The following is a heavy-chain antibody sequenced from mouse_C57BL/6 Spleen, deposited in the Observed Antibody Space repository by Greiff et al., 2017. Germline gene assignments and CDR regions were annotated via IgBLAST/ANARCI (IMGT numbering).Heavy chain of an antibody. V-gene: IGHV1-82*01. Sequence: QVQLQQSGPELVKPGASVKISCKASGYAFSSSWMNWVKQRPGKGLEWIGRIYPGDGDTNYNGKFKGKATLTADKSSSTAYIQLSSLTSEDSAVYFCARSLLLRDYYAMDYWGQGTSVTVSS. D-gene: IGHD1-1*01. J-gene: IGHJ4*01. CDR1: GYAFSSSW. CDR3: ARSLLLRDYYAMDY. CDR2: IYPGDGDT.